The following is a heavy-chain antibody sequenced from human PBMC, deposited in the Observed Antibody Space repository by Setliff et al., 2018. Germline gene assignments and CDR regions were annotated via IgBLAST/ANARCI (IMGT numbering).Heavy chain of an antibody. V-gene: IGHV3-7*01. Sequence: GGSLRLSCAASGFTFSSYWMSWVRQAPGKGLEWVANIKQDGSNKYYADSVKGRFTISRDNSKNTLYLQMNSLRAEDTAVYYCAKSGGYCSSTSCYSYYYYMDVWGKGTTVTVSS. J-gene: IGHJ6*03. D-gene: IGHD2-2*02. CDR2: IKQDGSNK. CDR3: AKSGGYCSSTSCYSYYYYMDV. CDR1: GFTFSSYW.